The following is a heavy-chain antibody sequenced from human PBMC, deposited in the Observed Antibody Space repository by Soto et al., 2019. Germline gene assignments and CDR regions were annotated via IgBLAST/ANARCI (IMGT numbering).Heavy chain of an antibody. CDR2: IGARGFPI. Sequence: EVQLVESGGGVMQPGGSLRLSCAASGLDFGVYPMNWVRQAPGTGLEWVAYIGARGFPIYYADSVRGRFAMSRDNANNSVFLQMDSLRAEDTAQYFCATEPFDYWGRGALVTVSS. V-gene: IGHV3-48*04. J-gene: IGHJ4*02. CDR3: ATEPFDY. CDR1: GLDFGVYP.